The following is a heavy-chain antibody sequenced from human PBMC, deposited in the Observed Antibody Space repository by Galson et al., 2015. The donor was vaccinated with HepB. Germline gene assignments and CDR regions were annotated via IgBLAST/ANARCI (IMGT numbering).Heavy chain of an antibody. Sequence: CAISGDSVSSNSAAWNWIRQSPSRGLEWLGRTYYRSKWYNDYAVSVKSRITINPDTSKNQFSLQLNSVTPEDTAVYYCARGGCSGGSCRSKNYYYYYGMDVWGQGTTVTVSS. J-gene: IGHJ6*02. CDR2: TYYRSKWYN. D-gene: IGHD2-15*01. CDR3: ARGGCSGGSCRSKNYYYYYGMDV. CDR1: GDSVSSNSAA. V-gene: IGHV6-1*01.